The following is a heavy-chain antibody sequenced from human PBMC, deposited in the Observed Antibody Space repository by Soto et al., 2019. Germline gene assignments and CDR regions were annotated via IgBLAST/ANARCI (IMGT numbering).Heavy chain of an antibody. Sequence: GGSLRLSCAASGFTFSNYGMTWVRRTPGKGLEWVSSISSSGGNTYYADSVKGRFTISRDNSKNTLYLQMNSLRADDTAAYYCAKTTFYHGSGSYFPFDYWGQGTLVTVSP. CDR2: ISSSGGNT. V-gene: IGHV3-23*01. CDR3: AKTTFYHGSGSYFPFDY. CDR1: GFTFSNYG. D-gene: IGHD3-10*01. J-gene: IGHJ4*02.